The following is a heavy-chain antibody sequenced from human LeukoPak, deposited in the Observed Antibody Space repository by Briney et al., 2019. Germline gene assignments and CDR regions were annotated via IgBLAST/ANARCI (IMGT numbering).Heavy chain of an antibody. CDR3: ARGVKGSLDY. Sequence: PSETLSLTCTVSGGSISSYYWSWIRQPPGKGLEWIGYIYYSGSTNYNPSLKSRATISVDTSKNQFSLKLSSVTAADTAVYYCARGVKGSLDYWGQGTLVTVSS. J-gene: IGHJ4*02. D-gene: IGHD3-10*01. V-gene: IGHV4-59*01. CDR1: GGSISSYY. CDR2: IYYSGST.